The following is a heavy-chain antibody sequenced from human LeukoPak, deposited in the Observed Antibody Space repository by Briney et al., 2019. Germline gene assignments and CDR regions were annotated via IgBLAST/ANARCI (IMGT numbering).Heavy chain of an antibody. J-gene: IGHJ6*02. Sequence: GGSLRLSCAASGFTFSSYSMNWVRQAPGKGLEWVSSISSSSSYIYYADSVKGRFTISRDNAKNSLYLQMNSLRAEDTAVYYCARDAPYDFWSGYYNYYGMDVWGQGTTVTVSS. CDR2: ISSSSSYI. CDR1: GFTFSSYS. CDR3: ARDAPYDFWSGYYNYYGMDV. V-gene: IGHV3-21*01. D-gene: IGHD3-3*01.